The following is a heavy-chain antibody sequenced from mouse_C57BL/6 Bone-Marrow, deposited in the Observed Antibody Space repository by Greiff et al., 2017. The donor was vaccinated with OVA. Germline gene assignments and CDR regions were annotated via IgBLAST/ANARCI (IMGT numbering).Heavy chain of an antibody. Sequence: QVQLQQPGAELVKPGASVKLSCKASGYTFTSYWMHWVKKRPGQGLEWIGMIHPNSGSTNYNEKFKSKATLTVDKSSSTAYMQLSSLTSEDSAVYYRARAYYSPYAMDYWGQGTSVTVSS. CDR2: IHPNSGST. D-gene: IGHD2-12*01. CDR1: GYTFTSYW. J-gene: IGHJ4*01. CDR3: ARAYYSPYAMDY. V-gene: IGHV1-64*01.